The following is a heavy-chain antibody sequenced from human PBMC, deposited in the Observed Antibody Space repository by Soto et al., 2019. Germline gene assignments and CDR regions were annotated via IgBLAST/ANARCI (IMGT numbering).Heavy chain of an antibody. J-gene: IGHJ4*02. CDR3: AREVTVASYSFDF. Sequence: QVQLVQSGAEVKRPGSSVKVSCKASGGTFNNYALSWVRQAPGQGLEWMGGIIPIFNSANYAQKFQGRVTITADDPTSTAYMELRSPRPDDTAVYYCAREVTVASYSFDFWGQGTLVTVSS. CDR1: GGTFNNYA. V-gene: IGHV1-69*01. D-gene: IGHD5-12*01. CDR2: IIPIFNSA.